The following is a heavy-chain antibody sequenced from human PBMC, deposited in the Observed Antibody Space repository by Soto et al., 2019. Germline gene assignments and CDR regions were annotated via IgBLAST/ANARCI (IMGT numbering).Heavy chain of an antibody. Sequence: QVHLVQSGPEVKRPGASVQVSCKTSGYTFTDYYLHWVRQAPGQGLEWMGWVNSKSGGTKYAQKFQGRVTMTTDTSTTTAYLELRSLRSDDTAVYYCARHHGPTTSENWFDPWGQGTLVTVSS. CDR2: VNSKSGGT. CDR1: GYTFTDYY. CDR3: ARHHGPTTSENWFDP. V-gene: IGHV1-2*02. J-gene: IGHJ5*02. D-gene: IGHD5-12*01.